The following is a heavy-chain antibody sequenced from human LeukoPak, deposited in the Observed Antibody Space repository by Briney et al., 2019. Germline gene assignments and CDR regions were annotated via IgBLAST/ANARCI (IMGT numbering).Heavy chain of an antibody. CDR3: APLAATTDY. CDR1: GSTLSSYA. J-gene: IGHJ4*02. V-gene: IGHV3-23*01. CDR2: ISASGGGT. Sequence: PGGSLTLSCAAAGSTLSSYAMSSVRHAPGKGLQWVSSISASGGGTYSADSVKGRFTISRDTSKNTLYLQMNSLRAEDTAVYYCAPLAATTDYWGQGTLVTVSS. D-gene: IGHD5-12*01.